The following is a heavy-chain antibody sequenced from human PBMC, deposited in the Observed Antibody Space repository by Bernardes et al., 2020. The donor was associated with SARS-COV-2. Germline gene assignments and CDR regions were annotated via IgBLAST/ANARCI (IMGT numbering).Heavy chain of an antibody. CDR1: GFPFSHYA. J-gene: IGHJ4*02. CDR3: AKDREVIHGYYFDD. Sequence: GSLRLSCTASGFPFSHYALSWVRQAPGKGLSWVSAISGSGTSTYHADSVNGRFTISRDNSKNTLYLEMNSLRAEDTTLYYCAKDREVIHGYYFDDWGQGTLVTVSS. D-gene: IGHD2-21*01. V-gene: IGHV3-23*01. CDR2: ISGSGTST.